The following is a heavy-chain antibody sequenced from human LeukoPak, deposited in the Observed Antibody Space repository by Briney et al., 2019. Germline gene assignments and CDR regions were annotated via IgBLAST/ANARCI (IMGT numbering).Heavy chain of an antibody. CDR3: ARGYGSVLDY. J-gene: IGHJ4*02. V-gene: IGHV3-20*04. CDR2: INWNGGST. CDR1: GCTFDDYG. D-gene: IGHD3-10*01. Sequence: GGSLRLSWAASGCTFDDYGMSWVRQAAGKGLEWVSGINWNGGSTGYADSVKGRFTISRDNAKNSLYLQMNSLRAEDTALYYCARGYGSVLDYWGQGTLVTVSS.